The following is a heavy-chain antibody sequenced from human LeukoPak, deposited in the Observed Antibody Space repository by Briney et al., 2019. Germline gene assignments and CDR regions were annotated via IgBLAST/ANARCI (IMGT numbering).Heavy chain of an antibody. CDR1: GGSISSGSYY. V-gene: IGHV4-61*02. J-gene: IGHJ4*02. CDR2: IYTSGST. D-gene: IGHD3-22*01. CDR3: ARVSYDSSGYYGDY. Sequence: TLSLTCTVSGGSISSGSYYWSWIRQLAGKGLEWIGRIYTSGSTNYNPSLKSRVTISVDTSKNQFSLKLSSVTAADTAVYYCARVSYDSSGYYGDYWGQGTLVTVSS.